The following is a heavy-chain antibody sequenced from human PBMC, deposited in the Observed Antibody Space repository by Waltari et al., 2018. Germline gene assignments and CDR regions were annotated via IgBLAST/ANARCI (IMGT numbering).Heavy chain of an antibody. V-gene: IGHV4-34*01. CDR1: GGSFSGSY. CDR3: ANLYYYDSSGYYYKDY. CDR2: INHSGST. D-gene: IGHD3-22*01. J-gene: IGHJ4*02. Sequence: QVQLQQWGAGLLKPSETLSLTCAVYGGSFSGSYWSWIRQPPGKGLEWIGEINHSGSTNYNPSLKSRVTISVDTSKNQFSLKLSSVTAADTAVYYCANLYYYDSSGYYYKDYWGQGTLVTVSS.